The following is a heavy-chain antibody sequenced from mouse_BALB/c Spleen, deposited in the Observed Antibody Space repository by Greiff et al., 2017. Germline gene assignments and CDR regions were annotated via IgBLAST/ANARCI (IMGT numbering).Heavy chain of an antibody. J-gene: IGHJ2*01. CDR2: INPSSGYT. CDR1: GYTFTSYT. CDR3: AREGRTGTSFDY. Sequence: QVQLKESAAELARPGASVKMSCKASGYTFTSYTMHWVKQRPGQGLEWIGYINPSSGYTEYNQKFKDKTTLTADKSSSTAYMQLSSLTSEDSAVYYCAREGRTGTSFDYWGQGTTLTVSS. D-gene: IGHD4-1*01. V-gene: IGHV1-4*02.